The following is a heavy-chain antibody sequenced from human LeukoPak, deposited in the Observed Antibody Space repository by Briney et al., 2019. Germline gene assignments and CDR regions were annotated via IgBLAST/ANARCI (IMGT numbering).Heavy chain of an antibody. CDR2: ISYDGRNS. J-gene: IGHJ4*02. CDR3: AKLGFDSSGSHTLLDY. Sequence: PGRSLRLSCAASGFTFSVYAMHWVRQGPGKGLEWVASISYDGRNSHYADSVRGRFTISRDNSKSTLNLQMNSLRPEDTAVYYCAKLGFDSSGSHTLLDYWGQATQVTVSS. V-gene: IGHV3-30*18. D-gene: IGHD3-22*01. CDR1: GFTFSVYA.